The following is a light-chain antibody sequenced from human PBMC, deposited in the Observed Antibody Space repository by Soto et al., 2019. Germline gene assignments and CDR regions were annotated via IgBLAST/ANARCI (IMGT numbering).Light chain of an antibody. J-gene: IGLJ1*01. CDR3: SSYTSTSTSYV. CDR1: SSDVGAYNY. V-gene: IGLV2-14*03. CDR2: DVT. Sequence: QSALAQPASVSGSPGQSISISCTGTSSDVGAYNYVSWYQHHPGKAPKLMNYDVTNRPSGVSSRFSGYKSGNTASLTISGLQAEDEADYYCSSYTSTSTSYVFGTGTKVTVL.